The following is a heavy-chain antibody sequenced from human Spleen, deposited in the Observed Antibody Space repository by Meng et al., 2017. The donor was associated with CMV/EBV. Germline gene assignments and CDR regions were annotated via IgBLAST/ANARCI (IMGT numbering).Heavy chain of an antibody. J-gene: IGHJ5*02. V-gene: IGHV3-73*01. D-gene: IGHD3-3*01. CDR1: FSGSA. CDR3: TKQNLITIFGVPRGGFDP. CDR2: IRSKANSYAT. Sequence: FSGSAMPWVHQASGEGLEWVGRIRSKANSYATAYAASVKGRFTISRDDSKNTAYLQMNSLKTEDTAVYYCTKQNLITIFGVPRGGFDPWGQGTLVTVSS.